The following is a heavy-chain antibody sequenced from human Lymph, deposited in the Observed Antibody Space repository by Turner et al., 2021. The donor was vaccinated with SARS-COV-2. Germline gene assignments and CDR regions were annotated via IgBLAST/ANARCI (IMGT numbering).Heavy chain of an antibody. V-gene: IGHV3-53*01. CDR3: ARVLPYGDYFDY. D-gene: IGHD4-17*01. CDR1: IFTVSSNY. CDR2: IYSGGST. J-gene: IGHJ4*02. Sequence: EVQLVESGGGLIQPGGSLRLSCAASIFTVSSNYMTWVRQAPGKGLEWVSVIYSGGSTYYADSVKGRFTISRDNSKNTLYLQMNSLRAEDTAVYYCARVLPYGDYFDYWGQGTLVTVSS.